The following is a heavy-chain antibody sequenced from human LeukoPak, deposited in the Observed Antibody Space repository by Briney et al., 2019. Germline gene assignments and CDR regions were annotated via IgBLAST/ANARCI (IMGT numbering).Heavy chain of an antibody. Sequence: GGSLRLSCAASGFTFNTYGMNWVRQAPGKGLEWVSAISGSGGSTYYADSVKGRFTISRDNSKNTLYLQMNSLRAEDTAVYYCAKDARRLRFLEWLLYTAFDIWGQGTMVTVSS. V-gene: IGHV3-23*01. CDR1: GFTFNTYG. CDR2: ISGSGGST. CDR3: AKDARRLRFLEWLLYTAFDI. D-gene: IGHD3-3*01. J-gene: IGHJ3*02.